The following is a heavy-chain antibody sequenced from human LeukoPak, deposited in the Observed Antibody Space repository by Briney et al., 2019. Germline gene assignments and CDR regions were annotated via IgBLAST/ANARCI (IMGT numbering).Heavy chain of an antibody. J-gene: IGHJ4*02. CDR2: ISYDGSNK. CDR3: ARALDSDSSH. CDR1: GFTFSSYA. Sequence: GGSLRLSCAASGFTFSSYAMHWVRQAPGKGLEWVAVISYDGSNKYYADSVKGRFTISRDNSKHTLYLQMNSLRAEDTAVYYCARALDSDSSHWGKETGVTVSS. D-gene: IGHD3-22*01. V-gene: IGHV3-30-3*01.